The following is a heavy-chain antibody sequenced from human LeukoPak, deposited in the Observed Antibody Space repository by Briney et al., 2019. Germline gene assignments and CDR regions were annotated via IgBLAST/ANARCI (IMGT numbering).Heavy chain of an antibody. CDR1: GGTFSSCA. V-gene: IGHV1-69*04. CDR3: ARFPGGYDSFDY. J-gene: IGHJ4*02. CDR2: IIPILGIA. Sequence: SVKVSCKASGGTFSSCAISWVRQAPGQGLEWMGRIIPILGIANYAQKFQGRVTITADKSTSTAYMELSSLRSEDTAVYYCARFPGGYDSFDYWGQGTLVTVSS. D-gene: IGHD5-12*01.